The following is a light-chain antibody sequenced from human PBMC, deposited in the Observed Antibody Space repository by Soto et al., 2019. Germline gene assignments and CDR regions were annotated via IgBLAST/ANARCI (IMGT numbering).Light chain of an antibody. J-gene: IGLJ1*01. CDR3: QSADSSGTYV. CDR2: KSS. V-gene: IGLV3-25*03. CDR1: ALPKQY. Sequence: SYELTQPPSVSVSPGQTARITCSGDALPKQYAYWYQQKPGQAPVLVIYKSSERTSGIPERFSGSSSGTTVTLTISGVQAEDEADYYWQSADSSGTYVFGTGTKLTVL.